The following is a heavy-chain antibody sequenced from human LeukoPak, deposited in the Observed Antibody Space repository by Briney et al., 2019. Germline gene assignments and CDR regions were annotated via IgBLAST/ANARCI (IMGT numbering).Heavy chain of an antibody. CDR3: AREDGYNYDTIDY. Sequence: GGSLRLSCAASGFIVSGDFMSWVRQAPGKGLEWVSVIYSDGSTYYADSVKGRFTISRDNSKNTLDLQMTGLRAEDTAVYYCAREDGYNYDTIDYWGQGTLVTVSS. J-gene: IGHJ4*02. CDR2: IYSDGST. D-gene: IGHD5-18*01. V-gene: IGHV3-53*01. CDR1: GFIVSGDF.